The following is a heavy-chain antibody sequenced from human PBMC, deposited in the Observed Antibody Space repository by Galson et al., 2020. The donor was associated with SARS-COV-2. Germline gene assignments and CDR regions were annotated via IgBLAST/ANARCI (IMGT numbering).Heavy chain of an antibody. CDR1: GFTFSSYA. D-gene: IGHD3-9*01. Sequence: GESLKISCAASGFTFSSYAMHWVRQAPGKGLEWVAVISSDGSNKYYADSVKGRFTISRYNSKNTLYLQMNSLRAEDTAVYYCARDQTYYDILTGYYLGGTHVYYYGMDVWGQGTTVTVSS. V-gene: IGHV3-30*04. CDR3: ARDQTYYDILTGYYLGGTHVYYYGMDV. CDR2: ISSDGSNK. J-gene: IGHJ6*02.